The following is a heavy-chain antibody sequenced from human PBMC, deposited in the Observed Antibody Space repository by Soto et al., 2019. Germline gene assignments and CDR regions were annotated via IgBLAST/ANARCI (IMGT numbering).Heavy chain of an antibody. J-gene: IGHJ4*02. CDR3: VKGLNYNFDNIGFHG. D-gene: IGHD3-22*01. CDR2: ISWNSGSA. Sequence: LRLSCAASGFTFYDYAMHWVRQLPVKGLELVSGISWNSGSAAYMDSVKGRFLISRDNAKKSLFLQMRSLRPEDTALYYCVKGLNYNFDNIGFHGWGQGTLVTVSS. V-gene: IGHV3-9*01. CDR1: GFTFYDYA.